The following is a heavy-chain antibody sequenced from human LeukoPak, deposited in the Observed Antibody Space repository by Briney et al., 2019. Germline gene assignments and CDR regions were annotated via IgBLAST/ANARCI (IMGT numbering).Heavy chain of an antibody. J-gene: IGHJ4*02. CDR1: GFTFDDYG. D-gene: IGHD3-10*01. Sequence: GGSLRLSCAASGFTFDDYGMSWVRQAPGKGLEWVSGINWNGGSTGYADSVKGRFTISRDNAKNSLYLQMNSLRAEDTALYYCARDSYYYGSGSYGDYWGQGTLVTASS. CDR2: INWNGGST. V-gene: IGHV3-20*04. CDR3: ARDSYYYGSGSYGDY.